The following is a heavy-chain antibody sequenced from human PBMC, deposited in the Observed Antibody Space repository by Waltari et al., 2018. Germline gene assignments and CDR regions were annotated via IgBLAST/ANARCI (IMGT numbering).Heavy chain of an antibody. D-gene: IGHD5-12*01. CDR2: ISGSGANT. CDR3: AKDRRGYDKDIEY. J-gene: IGHJ4*02. Sequence: EVQLVESGGGLVQPGESLRLSCAASGFTFRNYAMNWVRQAPGKGLEWVSTISGSGANTYLADSVKGRFTISRDNPQNTLYLQMNSLTAEDTAVYYCAKDRRGYDKDIEYWGQGTLVTVSS. CDR1: GFTFRNYA. V-gene: IGHV3-23*04.